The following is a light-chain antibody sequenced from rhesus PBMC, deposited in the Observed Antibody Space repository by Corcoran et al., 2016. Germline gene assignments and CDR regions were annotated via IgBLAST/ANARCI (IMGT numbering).Light chain of an antibody. CDR1: QGMSNA. CDR3: QQGYSTPYS. CDR2: AAS. V-gene: IGKV1-33*02. Sequence: DFQMSQSPSSLSASVGDKVTITCRASQGMSNALAWYQQKPGKAPKLLIYAASRLESGVPSRFSGSRSWTDCTLTISSMQPEYFATYNCQQGYSTPYSFDQGTKVEIK. J-gene: IGKJ2*01.